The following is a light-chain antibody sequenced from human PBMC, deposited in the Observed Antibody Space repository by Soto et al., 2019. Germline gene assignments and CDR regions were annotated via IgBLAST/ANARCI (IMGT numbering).Light chain of an antibody. CDR1: SSNIGSNT. J-gene: IGLJ1*01. CDR2: SNN. V-gene: IGLV1-44*01. CDR3: AAWDDSLNGRSV. Sequence: QSVLTQPPSASGTPGQRVTISCSGSSSNIGSNTVNWYQQLPGTAPKLLIYSNNQRPSGVPDRFSGSKSGTSASLAISGLQSEDEADYYCAAWDDSLNGRSVFGTGTTV.